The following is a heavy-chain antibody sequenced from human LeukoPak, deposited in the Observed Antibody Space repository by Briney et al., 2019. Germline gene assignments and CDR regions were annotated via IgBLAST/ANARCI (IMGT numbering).Heavy chain of an antibody. J-gene: IGHJ4*02. CDR3: ARDGPADYYGSPFDY. Sequence: GGSLRLSCAASGFTFNNYWMSWVRQAPGKGLEWVANIKQDGSDKYYVDSVKGRFTISRDNAKNSLYLQMNSLRAEDTAIYYCARDGPADYYGSPFDYWGQGTLVNVSS. CDR2: IKQDGSDK. CDR1: GFTFNNYW. V-gene: IGHV3-7*01. D-gene: IGHD3-10*01.